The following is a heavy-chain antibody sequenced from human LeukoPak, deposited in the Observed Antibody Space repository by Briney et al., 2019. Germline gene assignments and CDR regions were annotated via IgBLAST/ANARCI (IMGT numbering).Heavy chain of an antibody. CDR2: ISGSGGNT. D-gene: IGHD3-22*01. V-gene: IGHV3-23*01. Sequence: GGSLRLSCAVSGFTFSSYAMSWVRQAPGKGLEWVSVISGSGGNTYYADSVKGRFTISRDNSKNTLYLKMNSLTAEDTAVYYCAKGDLVVLSRNYFDYWGQGTLVTVSS. CDR1: GFTFSSYA. CDR3: AKGDLVVLSRNYFDY. J-gene: IGHJ4*02.